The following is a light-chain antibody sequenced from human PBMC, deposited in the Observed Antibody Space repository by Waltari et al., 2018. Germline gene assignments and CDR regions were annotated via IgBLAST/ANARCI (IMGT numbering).Light chain of an antibody. V-gene: IGLV3-21*02. J-gene: IGLJ3*02. CDR3: QVWDSNSDQSV. Sequence: SYVLTQPPSVAVAPGQTARIPCGGDAIGSKISHCDQQRPGQAPVLVVYDNSARPSGIPERFSGSNSGNTATLTIGRVQAGDEADYYCQVWDSNSDQSVFGGGTYLTVL. CDR2: DNS. CDR1: AIGSKI.